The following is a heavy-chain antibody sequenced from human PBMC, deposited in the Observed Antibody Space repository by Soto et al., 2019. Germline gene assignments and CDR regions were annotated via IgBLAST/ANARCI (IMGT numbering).Heavy chain of an antibody. J-gene: IGHJ5*02. D-gene: IGHD1-26*01. CDR1: GFSFSDTW. Sequence: EVQLVQSGAEVKKPGESLKISCMGSGFSFSDTWIAWVRQMPGEGLEWMGIIYPEDSDTRYSPSFQGQVTMSVDKTNNTAYLQWRSLKASDTGMYFCARQNSGTYSDWFDPWGQGTLVIVSS. CDR3: ARQNSGTYSDWFDP. V-gene: IGHV5-51*03. CDR2: IYPEDSDT.